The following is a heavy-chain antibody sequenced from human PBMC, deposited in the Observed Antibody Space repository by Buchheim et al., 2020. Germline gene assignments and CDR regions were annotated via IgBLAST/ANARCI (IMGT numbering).Heavy chain of an antibody. V-gene: IGHV4-61*02. J-gene: IGHJ4*02. CDR3: ARDSAVSHDFWSGELDY. Sequence: QVQLQESGPGLVKPSQTLSLTCTVSGGSISSGSHYWSWIRQPAGKGLEWIGRIFTSGGTNFNPSLKSRLTISLDTSKNQFSLRMSSVTAADTAVYYCARDSAVSHDFWSGELDYWGQGAL. CDR1: GGSISSGSHY. D-gene: IGHD3-3*01. CDR2: IFTSGGT.